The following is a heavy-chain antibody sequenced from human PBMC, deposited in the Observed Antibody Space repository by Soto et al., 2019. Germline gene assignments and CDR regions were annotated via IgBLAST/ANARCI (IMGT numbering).Heavy chain of an antibody. CDR2: IFYSGST. CDR3: ASSSGYYSGQDYYYYMDV. Sequence: SETLSLTCTVSGGSVSSYYWSWIRQPPGKGLEWIAYIFYSGSTNYNPSLKSRVTISVDTSKNQFSLKLSSVTAADTAVYYCASSSGYYSGQDYYYYMDVWGKGTTVTVSS. D-gene: IGHD3-3*01. V-gene: IGHV4-59*02. J-gene: IGHJ6*03. CDR1: GGSVSSYY.